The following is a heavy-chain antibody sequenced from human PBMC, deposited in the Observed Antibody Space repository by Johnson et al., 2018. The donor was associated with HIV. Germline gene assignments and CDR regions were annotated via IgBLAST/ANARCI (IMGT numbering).Heavy chain of an antibody. CDR2: INWHGGST. CDR1: GFTFSSYG. Sequence: MQLVESGGGVVQPGRSLRLSCAASGFTFSSYGMHWVRQAPGKGLEWVSGINWHGGSTGYADSVKGRFTISRDNTKNSVYLQMNSLRVEDTAFYYCARDGWEQRGETVGDGFDIWGQGTMVTVSS. J-gene: IGHJ3*02. CDR3: ARDGWEQRGETVGDGFDI. V-gene: IGHV3-20*04. D-gene: IGHD1-26*01.